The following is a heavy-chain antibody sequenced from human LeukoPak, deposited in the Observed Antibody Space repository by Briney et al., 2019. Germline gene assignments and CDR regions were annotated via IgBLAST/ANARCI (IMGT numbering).Heavy chain of an antibody. CDR1: GGSISTGAYF. D-gene: IGHD4-4*01. V-gene: IGHV4-31*03. CDR2: IHSTGYA. CDR3: VRDRGDYSSDPGYFEY. J-gene: IGHJ4*02. Sequence: SETLSLTCSVSGGSISTGAYFWTWIRQHPGKGLEWIGNIHSTGYASYNPSLKSRLTISGDTSKNQFSLKLTSLTAADTALYYCVRDRGDYSSDPGYFEYWGQGILVTVSS.